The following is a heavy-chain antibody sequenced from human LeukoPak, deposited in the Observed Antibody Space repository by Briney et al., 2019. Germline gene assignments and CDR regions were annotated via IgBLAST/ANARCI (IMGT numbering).Heavy chain of an antibody. Sequence: GGSPRLSCAASGFTFSSYGMHWVRQAPGKGLEWVTFIGYDGSNKYYADSVKGRFTISRDNSKNTLYLQMNSLKTDDTAVYYCTRGAYCSGGRCPGPFDIWGQGTTVTVSS. CDR2: IGYDGSNK. J-gene: IGHJ3*02. CDR3: TRGAYCSGGRCPGPFDI. CDR1: GFTFSSYG. V-gene: IGHV3-30*02. D-gene: IGHD2-15*01.